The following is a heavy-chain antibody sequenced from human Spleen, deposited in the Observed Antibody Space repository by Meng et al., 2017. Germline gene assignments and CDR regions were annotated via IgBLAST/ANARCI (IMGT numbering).Heavy chain of an antibody. CDR3: ARLCGGDCYSDDDFDY. CDR2: INHSGST. D-gene: IGHD2-21*02. V-gene: IGHV4-4*02. CDR1: GGSIISRNW. Sequence: QQPESGPGLVKPSVTLSLTCTVSGGSIISRNWWSWVRQPPGKGLEWIGEINHSGSTNYNPSLKSRVTISVDTSKNQFSLKLSSVTAADTAVYYCARLCGGDCYSDDDFDYWGQGTLVTVSS. J-gene: IGHJ4*02.